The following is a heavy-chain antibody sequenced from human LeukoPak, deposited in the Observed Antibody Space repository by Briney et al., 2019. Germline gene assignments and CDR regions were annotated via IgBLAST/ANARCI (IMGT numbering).Heavy chain of an antibody. J-gene: IGHJ4*02. V-gene: IGHV3-23*01. D-gene: IGHD4-17*01. Sequence: GGSLRLSCAASGLTFRNYAMSWVRQAPGKGLEWVSVICANDGNTYYADSVKGRFTISRDNAKNSLYLQMNSLRAEDTAVYYCARVGLRPYFDYWGQGTLVTVSS. CDR1: GLTFRNYA. CDR2: ICANDGNT. CDR3: ARVGLRPYFDY.